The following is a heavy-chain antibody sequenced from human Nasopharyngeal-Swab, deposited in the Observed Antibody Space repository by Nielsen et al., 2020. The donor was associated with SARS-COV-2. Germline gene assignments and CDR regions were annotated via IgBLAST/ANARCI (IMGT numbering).Heavy chain of an antibody. D-gene: IGHD6-19*01. V-gene: IGHV5-51*01. CDR1: GYSFTSYW. CDR2: IYPGDSDT. J-gene: IGHJ3*02. CDR3: ARPLKQWLGGDAFDI. Sequence: GESLKISCKGSGYSFTSYWIGWVRQMPGKGLEWMGIIYPGDSDTRYSPSFQGQVTISADKSISTAYLQWSSLEASDTAMYYCARPLKQWLGGDAFDIWGQGTMVTVSS.